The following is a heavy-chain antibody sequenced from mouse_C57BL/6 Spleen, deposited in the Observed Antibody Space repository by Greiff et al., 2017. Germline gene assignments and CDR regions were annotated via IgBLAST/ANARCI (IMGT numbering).Heavy chain of an antibody. J-gene: IGHJ1*03. CDR3: ARGEGYDGYYDWYFDV. CDR1: GYSITSGYY. V-gene: IGHV3-6*01. D-gene: IGHD2-3*01. Sequence: DVQLQESGPGLVKPSQSLSLTCSVTGYSITSGYYWNWIRQFPGNKLEWMGYISYDGSNNYNPSLKNRISITRDTSKNQFFLKLNSVTTEDTATYYCARGEGYDGYYDWYFDVWGTGTTVTGSS. CDR2: ISYDGSN.